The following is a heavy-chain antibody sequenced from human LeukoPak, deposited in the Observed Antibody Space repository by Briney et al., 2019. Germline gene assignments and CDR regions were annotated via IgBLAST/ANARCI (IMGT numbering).Heavy chain of an antibody. V-gene: IGHV1-2*02. CDR1: GYTFTGYY. D-gene: IGHD4-4*01. CDR3: AREGNDYSNSFDY. CDR2: INPNSGGT. J-gene: IGHJ4*02. Sequence: ASVKVSCKASGYTFTGYYMHWVRQAPGQGLEWMGWINPNSGGTNYAQKFQGRVTMTRDTSISTAYMELSRLRSDDTAVYYYAREGNDYSNSFDYWGQGTLVTVSS.